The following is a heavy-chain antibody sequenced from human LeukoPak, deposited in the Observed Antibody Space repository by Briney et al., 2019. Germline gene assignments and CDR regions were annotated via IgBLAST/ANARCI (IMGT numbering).Heavy chain of an antibody. CDR2: TYYRSQQWHS. D-gene: IGHD3-3*01. CDR3: GRETDFGVVTN. Sequence: SQTLSPTCAISGDSVSSDGAASNWSSHSPSNGLEWLGRTYYRSQQWHSDYAPSVKGRITLNPDTSKNQFSLQLNSMTPEDTAVYYCGRETDFGVVTNWGQGTLVAVSS. CDR1: GDSVSSDGAA. V-gene: IGHV6-1*01. J-gene: IGHJ4*02.